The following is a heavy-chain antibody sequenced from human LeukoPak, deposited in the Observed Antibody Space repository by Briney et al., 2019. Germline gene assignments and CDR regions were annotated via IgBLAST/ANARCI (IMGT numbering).Heavy chain of an antibody. CDR1: GFTFSSYS. J-gene: IGHJ4*02. V-gene: IGHV3-21*01. D-gene: IGHD5-18*01. CDR3: ARPKNRGYSYGYDY. Sequence: KPGGSLRLSCAASGFTFSSYSINWVRQAPGKGLEWVSSISSSSSYIYYADSVKGRFTISIDNAKNSLYLQMNSLRAEDTAVYYCARPKNRGYSYGYDYWGQGTLVTVSS. CDR2: ISSSSSYI.